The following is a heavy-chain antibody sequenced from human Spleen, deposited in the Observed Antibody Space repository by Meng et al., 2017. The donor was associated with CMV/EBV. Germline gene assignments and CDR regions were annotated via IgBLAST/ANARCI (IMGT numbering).Heavy chain of an antibody. V-gene: IGHV3-20*04. CDR1: GFTFGDYG. CDR3: ARVDGGSYVDY. Sequence: GGSLKISCAASGFTFGDYGMGWVRQAPGKGLEWVSGINGKGRSIGYADSVKGRFSISRDNSKNTLYLQMNSLRAEDTAVYYCARVDGGSYVDYWGQGTLVTVSS. J-gene: IGHJ4*02. D-gene: IGHD3-16*01. CDR2: INGKGRSI.